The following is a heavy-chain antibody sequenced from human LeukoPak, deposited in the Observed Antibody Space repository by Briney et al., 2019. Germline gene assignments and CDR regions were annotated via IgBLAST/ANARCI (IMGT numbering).Heavy chain of an antibody. CDR2: ISAYNGNT. CDR3: ARAPITGDFDY. CDR1: GYTFTSYG. J-gene: IGHJ4*02. D-gene: IGHD1-20*01. V-gene: IGHV1-18*01. Sequence: ASVKVSSKASGYTFTSYGISWLRQAPGQRLEWMGWISAYNGNTNYAQKLQGRVTMTTDTSTSTAYMELRSLRSDDTAVYYCARAPITGDFDYWGQGTLVTVSS.